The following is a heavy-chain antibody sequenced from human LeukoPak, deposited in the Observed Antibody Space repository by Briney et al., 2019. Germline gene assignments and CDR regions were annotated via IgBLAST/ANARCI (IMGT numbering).Heavy chain of an antibody. V-gene: IGHV4-59*01. J-gene: IGHJ2*01. Sequence: NASETLSLTCTVSGGSISSYYWSWIRQPPGKGLEWIGYIYYSGSTNYNPSLKSRVTISVDTSKNQFSLKLSSVTAADTAVYYCARDHHDSSGYSYWYFDLWGRGTLVTVSS. CDR2: IYYSGST. CDR1: GGSISSYY. D-gene: IGHD3-22*01. CDR3: ARDHHDSSGYSYWYFDL.